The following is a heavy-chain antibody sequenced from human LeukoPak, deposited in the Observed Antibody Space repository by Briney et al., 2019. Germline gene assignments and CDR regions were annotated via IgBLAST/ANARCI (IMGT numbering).Heavy chain of an antibody. CDR3: ARTYSSSWYSAFDI. Sequence: GGSLRLSCAASGFTFSSYSMNWVRQAPGKGLEWVSSISSSSSYIYYADSVKGRFTISRDNAKNSLYLQMNSLRAGDTAVYYCARTYSSSWYSAFDIWGQGTMVTVSS. CDR2: ISSSSSYI. V-gene: IGHV3-21*04. J-gene: IGHJ3*02. CDR1: GFTFSSYS. D-gene: IGHD6-13*01.